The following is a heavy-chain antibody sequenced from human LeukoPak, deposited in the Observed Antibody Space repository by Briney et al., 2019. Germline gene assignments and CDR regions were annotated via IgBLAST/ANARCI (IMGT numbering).Heavy chain of an antibody. CDR2: INHSGST. CDR3: ARDRRYYDSSAYIRGFDY. D-gene: IGHD3-22*01. CDR1: GGSFSGYY. Sequence: SETLSLTCAVYGGSFSGYYWSWIRQPPGKGLEWIGEINHSGSTNYNPSLKSRVTISVDKSKNQFSLNLSSVTAADTAVYYWARDRRYYDSSAYIRGFDYWGQGTLVTVSS. V-gene: IGHV4-34*01. J-gene: IGHJ4*02.